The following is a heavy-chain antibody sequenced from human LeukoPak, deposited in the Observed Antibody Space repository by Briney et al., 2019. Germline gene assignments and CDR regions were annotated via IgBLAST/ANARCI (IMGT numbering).Heavy chain of an antibody. CDR2: MNPNSGNT. CDR3: ARGTPGSYLGY. Sequence: ASVKVPCKASGYTFTSYDINWVRQATGQGLEWMGWMNPNSGNTGYAQKFKGWVTLTRDTSINTTYMELSRLASDVTAVYFCARGTPGSYLGYWGQGTLVTVSS. V-gene: IGHV1-8*01. CDR1: GYTFTSYD. J-gene: IGHJ4*02. D-gene: IGHD3-16*02.